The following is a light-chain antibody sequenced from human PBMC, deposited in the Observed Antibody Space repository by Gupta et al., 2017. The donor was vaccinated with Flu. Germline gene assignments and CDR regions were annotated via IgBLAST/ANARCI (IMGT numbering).Light chain of an antibody. CDR3: AAWDDSLNGPV. CDR2: SNN. CDR1: TPNIGSST. Sequence: QSVLTQPPSASGTPGQGVNISRSGSTPNIGSSTVNWYQQLPGTAPKLLIYSNNQRPSGVPDRFSGSKSGTSASLAISGLQSEDEANYYCAAWDDSLNGPVFDGGTQLTVL. J-gene: IGLJ2*01. V-gene: IGLV1-44*01.